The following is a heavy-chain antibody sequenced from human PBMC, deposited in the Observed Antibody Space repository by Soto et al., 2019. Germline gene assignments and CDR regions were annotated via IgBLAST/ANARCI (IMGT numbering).Heavy chain of an antibody. V-gene: IGHV2-70*11. CDR2: IDWDDDK. J-gene: IGHJ6*02. CDR1: GFSLRPCGKF. D-gene: IGHD1-1*01. Sequence: WPSPGNPTQTLTLTCNFPGFSLRPCGKFVRWIRQPPGNALEWLARIDWDDDKYYSTSLKTRLTISKDTPKNQVVLTMTNMDPVDTATYYCARIHTTGTGNYYYGMDVWGQGTTVTVSS. CDR3: ARIHTTGTGNYYYGMDV.